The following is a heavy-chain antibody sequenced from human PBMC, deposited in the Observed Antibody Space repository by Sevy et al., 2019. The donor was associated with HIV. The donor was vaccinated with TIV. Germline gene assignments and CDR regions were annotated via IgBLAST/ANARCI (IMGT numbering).Heavy chain of an antibody. CDR1: GFTFSTYA. J-gene: IGHJ4*02. CDR2: ISYDGSLN. V-gene: IGHV3-30*03. Sequence: GGSLRLSCAGSGFTFSTYAMHWVRQAPGKGLEWLAVISYDGSLNFHTDSVRGRITISRDNSKNTVYLQMNSLRAEDTAVYYCAGEHPGYSPFDNWGQGTLVTVSS. D-gene: IGHD5-12*01. CDR3: AGEHPGYSPFDN.